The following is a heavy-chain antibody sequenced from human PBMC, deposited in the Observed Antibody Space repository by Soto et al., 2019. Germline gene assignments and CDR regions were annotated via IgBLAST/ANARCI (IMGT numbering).Heavy chain of an antibody. CDR1: GGSISSGGYS. D-gene: IGHD4-4*01. CDR2: IYHSGST. Sequence: QLQLQESGSRLVKPSQTLSLTCAVSGGSISSGGYSWSWIRQPPGKGLEWIGYIYHSGSTYYNPSLKSRVTISVDRSKNQFSLNLSSVTAADTAVYYCASSLYSYDINVWGQGTAVTVSS. CDR3: ASSLYSYDINV. J-gene: IGHJ6*02. V-gene: IGHV4-30-2*01.